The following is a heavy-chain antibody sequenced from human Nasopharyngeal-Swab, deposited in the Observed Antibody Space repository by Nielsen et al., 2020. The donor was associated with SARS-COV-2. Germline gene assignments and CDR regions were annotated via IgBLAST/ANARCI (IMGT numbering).Heavy chain of an antibody. D-gene: IGHD1-26*01. V-gene: IGHV4-30-2*01. J-gene: IGHJ6*02. CDR2: IYHSGST. CDR3: ARERWERRGGGKMGMDV. Sequence: VRQMPGKGLEWIGYIYHSGSTYYNPSLKSRVTISVDRSKNQFSLKLSSVTAADTAVYYCARERWERRGGGKMGMDVWGQGTTVTVSS.